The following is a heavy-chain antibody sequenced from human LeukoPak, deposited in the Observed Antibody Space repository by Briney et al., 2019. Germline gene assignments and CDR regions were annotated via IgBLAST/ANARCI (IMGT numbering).Heavy chain of an antibody. D-gene: IGHD3-22*01. CDR3: ARSHITMIVVAKNDY. Sequence: PGGSLRLSCAASEFTFSSYSMNWVRQAPGKGLEWVSSISSSSSYIYYADSVKGRFTISRDNAKNSLYLQMNSLRAEDTAVYYCARSHITMIVVAKNDYWGQGTLVTVSS. CDR2: ISSSSSYI. V-gene: IGHV3-21*01. J-gene: IGHJ4*02. CDR1: EFTFSSYS.